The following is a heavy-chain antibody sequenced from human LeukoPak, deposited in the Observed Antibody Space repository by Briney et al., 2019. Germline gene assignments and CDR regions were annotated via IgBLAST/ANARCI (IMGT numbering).Heavy chain of an antibody. CDR1: GFTFSSYW. CDR2: IKQDGSDK. Sequence: PGGSLRLSCVASGFTFSSYWMSWVRQAPGKGLEWVANIKQDGSDKNYVDSVKGRFTISRDNAKNSLYLQMHSLRAEDTAVYYCARDKVVGATHSDYWGQGTLVTVSS. D-gene: IGHD1-26*01. J-gene: IGHJ4*02. CDR3: ARDKVVGATHSDY. V-gene: IGHV3-7*01.